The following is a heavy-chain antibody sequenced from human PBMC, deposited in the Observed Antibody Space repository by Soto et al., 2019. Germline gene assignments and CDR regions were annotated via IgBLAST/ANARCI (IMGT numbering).Heavy chain of an antibody. Sequence: SETLSVTCTVSGGSITSSSYYWGWIRQPLGKVLEWIGSIYYSGSTYYNPSLQSRVTISVDTSKNQFSLTLSSVTAADTAVYYCVRPRTASSSGYFDYWGQGTLVTVSS. CDR1: GGSITSSSYY. J-gene: IGHJ4*02. CDR2: IYYSGST. V-gene: IGHV4-39*01. CDR3: VRPRTASSSGYFDY. D-gene: IGHD2-21*02.